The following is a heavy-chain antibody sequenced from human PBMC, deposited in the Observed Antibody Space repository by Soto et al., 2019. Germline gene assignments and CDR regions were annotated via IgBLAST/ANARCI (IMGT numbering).Heavy chain of an antibody. CDR3: ARGDRGEY. CDR1: GYSFTSFW. V-gene: IGHV5-51*01. D-gene: IGHD2-21*02. J-gene: IGHJ4*02. Sequence: GESLKISCKGFGYSFTSFWIAWVRQMPGKGLEWMGIIYVDDSETRYSPSFQGQVTISADKSINAAYLQWSSLKASDTAMYYCARGDRGEYWGQGTLVTVSS. CDR2: IYVDDSET.